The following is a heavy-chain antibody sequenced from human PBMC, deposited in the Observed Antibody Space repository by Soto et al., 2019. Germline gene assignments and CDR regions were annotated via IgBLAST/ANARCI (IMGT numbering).Heavy chain of an antibody. V-gene: IGHV3-23*01. CDR3: AEDPDYGELHWYFDL. J-gene: IGHJ2*01. D-gene: IGHD4-17*01. CDR1: GFTFSTYA. Sequence: EVQLLASGGGLVQPGGSLRLSCAASGFTFSTYAMSWVRQAPGKGLEWVSGISGSGASTYYADSVKGRFTISRDNSKNTLYLQRNSLRGDDTAVYYCAEDPDYGELHWYFDLWGRGTLVTVSS. CDR2: ISGSGAST.